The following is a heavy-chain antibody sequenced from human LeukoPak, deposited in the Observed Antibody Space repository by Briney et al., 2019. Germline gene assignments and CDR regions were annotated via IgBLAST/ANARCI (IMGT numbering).Heavy chain of an antibody. CDR1: GFTFSSYA. Sequence: QPGGSLRLSCAASGFTFSSYAMNWVRQAPGKGLEWVSVITGSGGRTYYADSVKGRFTISRDNSKNTLYLQMNSLRAEDTAVYYCAKGGAHYYDMSGSFDWGQGTLVTVSS. D-gene: IGHD3-22*01. CDR3: AKGGAHYYDMSGSFD. V-gene: IGHV3-23*01. J-gene: IGHJ4*02. CDR2: ITGSGGRT.